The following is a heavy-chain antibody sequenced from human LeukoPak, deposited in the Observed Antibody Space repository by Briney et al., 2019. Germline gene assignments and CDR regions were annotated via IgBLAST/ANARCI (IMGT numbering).Heavy chain of an antibody. J-gene: IGHJ4*02. CDR3: AAEFSNEQWLDWDY. Sequence: SETLSLTCTVSADSLSNYYWTWLRQPPGKGLEWIGYIYNSGGTKYNTSLKSRVTLSMNTSKNQFSLKLSSVTAADTAVYYCAAEFSNEQWLDWDYWGQGTLVTVSS. V-gene: IGHV4-59*01. D-gene: IGHD6-19*01. CDR2: IYNSGGT. CDR1: ADSLSNYY.